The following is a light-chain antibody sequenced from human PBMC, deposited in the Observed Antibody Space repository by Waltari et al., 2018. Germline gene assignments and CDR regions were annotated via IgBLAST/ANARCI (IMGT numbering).Light chain of an antibody. CDR2: YNS. CDR1: NIGRKS. V-gene: IGLV3-21*01. Sequence: SFDLTQPPSVSVSPGQTASISCGGDNIGRKSVHWYLQRPPQAPVKVISYNSERPSGIPARFSGSKSGNTATLTIGGVEAGDEADYYCQVWDSNTKNYIFGGGTRLTVL. J-gene: IGLJ2*01. CDR3: QVWDSNTKNYI.